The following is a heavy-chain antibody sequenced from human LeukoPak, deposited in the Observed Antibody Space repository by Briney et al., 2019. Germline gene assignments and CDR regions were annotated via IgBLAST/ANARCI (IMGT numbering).Heavy chain of an antibody. J-gene: IGHJ4*02. CDR3: AKDSYSKGDF. D-gene: IGHD6-13*01. V-gene: IGHV3-23*01. CDR1: GFTFSAFG. CDR2: ISGSGGST. Sequence: GGSLRLSCAAYGFTFSAFGMSWVRQAPGKGLEWVSAISGSGGSTYYADSVKGRFTISRDNAKNSLYLQMNSLRAEDTAVYYCAKDSYSKGDFWGQGVLVTVSS.